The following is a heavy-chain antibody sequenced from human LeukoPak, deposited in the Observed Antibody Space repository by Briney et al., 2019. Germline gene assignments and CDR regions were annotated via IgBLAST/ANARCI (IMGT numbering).Heavy chain of an antibody. V-gene: IGHV4-39*07. CDR1: GGSISSSSYY. CDR2: IYYSGST. D-gene: IGHD6-19*01. CDR3: ARGEKLPGIAVAAYFDY. Sequence: KSSETLSLTCTVSGGSISSSSYYWGWIRQPPGKGLGWIGSIYYSGSTYYNPSLKSRVTISVDTSKNQFSLKLSSVTAADTAVYYCARGEKLPGIAVAAYFDYWGQGTLVTVSS. J-gene: IGHJ4*02.